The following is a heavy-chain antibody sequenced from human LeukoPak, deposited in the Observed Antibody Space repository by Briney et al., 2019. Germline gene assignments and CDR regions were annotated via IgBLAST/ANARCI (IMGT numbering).Heavy chain of an antibody. CDR1: GFTFSSYG. D-gene: IGHD2-15*01. J-gene: IGHJ6*03. V-gene: IGHV3-23*01. CDR2: INGNGGTT. Sequence: GGSLRLSCAASGFTFSSYGMSWVRQAPGKGLEWVSAINGNGGTTYYADSVKGRFTISRDNAKNSLYLQMNSLRAEDTAVYYCARRGCSGGSCYPRSNYYMDVWGKGTTVTVSS. CDR3: ARRGCSGGSCYPRSNYYMDV.